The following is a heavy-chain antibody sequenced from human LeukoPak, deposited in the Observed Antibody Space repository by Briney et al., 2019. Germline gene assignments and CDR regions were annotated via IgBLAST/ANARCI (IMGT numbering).Heavy chain of an antibody. J-gene: IGHJ4*02. CDR2: ISSSSSYI. Sequence: PGGSLRLSCAASGFTFSSYSMNWVRQAPGKGLEWVSSISSSSSYIYYADSVKGRFTTSRDNAKNSLYLQMNSLRAEDTAVYYCARGTSYYYGSGSYPNTHDYWGQGTLVTVSS. V-gene: IGHV3-21*01. CDR3: ARGTSYYYGSGSYPNTHDY. CDR1: GFTFSSYS. D-gene: IGHD3-10*01.